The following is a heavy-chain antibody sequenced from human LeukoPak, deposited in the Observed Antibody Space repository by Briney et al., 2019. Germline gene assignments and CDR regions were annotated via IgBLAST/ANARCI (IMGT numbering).Heavy chain of an antibody. D-gene: IGHD5-18*01. J-gene: IGHJ4*02. CDR3: ARDLGTAMVNLGSDY. V-gene: IGHV1-18*01. CDR2: ISAYNGNT. Sequence: GASVKVSCKASGYTFTSYGISWVRQAPGQGLEWMGWISAYNGNTNYAQKLQGRVTMTTDTSTSTAYMELRSLRSDDTAVYYCARDLGTAMVNLGSDYWGQGTLVTVSS. CDR1: GYTFTSYG.